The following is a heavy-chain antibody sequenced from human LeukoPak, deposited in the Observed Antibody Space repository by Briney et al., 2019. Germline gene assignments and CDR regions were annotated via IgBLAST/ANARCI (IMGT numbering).Heavy chain of an antibody. CDR1: GYSLRDLS. CDR2: SDPEDGKT. D-gene: IGHD3-10*01. Sequence: ASVTVSCTVSGYSLRDLSMHWVRQTPGKGLEWMGGSDPEDGKTIYAQDFQGRVTMTEDTSTHTIYMELSSLRSEDTAVYYCATGAYGWPFFDNWGQGTLVIVSS. V-gene: IGHV1-24*01. J-gene: IGHJ4*02. CDR3: ATGAYGWPFFDN.